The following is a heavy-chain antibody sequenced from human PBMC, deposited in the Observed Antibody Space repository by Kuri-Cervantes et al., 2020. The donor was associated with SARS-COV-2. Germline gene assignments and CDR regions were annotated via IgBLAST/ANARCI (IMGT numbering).Heavy chain of an antibody. Sequence: SETLSLTCAVYGGSFSGYYWSWIRQPPGKGLEWIGEINHSGSTNYNPSLKSQVTISVDTPKNQFSLKLSSVTAADTAVYYCARGPGLYSRKAYGMDVWGQGTTVTVSS. CDR2: INHSGST. J-gene: IGHJ6*02. CDR3: ARGPGLYSRKAYGMDV. V-gene: IGHV4-34*01. D-gene: IGHD3-16*02. CDR1: GGSFSGYY.